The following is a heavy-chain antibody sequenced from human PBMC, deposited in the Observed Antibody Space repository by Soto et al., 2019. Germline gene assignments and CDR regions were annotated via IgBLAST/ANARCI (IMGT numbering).Heavy chain of an antibody. Sequence: QVQLQESDPGLVKPSDTLSLTCAVSGYSVTNSNWWGWIRQPPGKGLEWIGYIYYSGSTSYIPSLKTRVTMSLDKAKNQVSLNLKSVTVVDSVLWYCARLISGTCEPFDIWGQGTMVTVSS. D-gene: IGHD1-26*01. V-gene: IGHV4-28*01. CDR2: IYYSGST. CDR1: GYSVTNSNW. J-gene: IGHJ3*02. CDR3: ARLISGTCEPFDI.